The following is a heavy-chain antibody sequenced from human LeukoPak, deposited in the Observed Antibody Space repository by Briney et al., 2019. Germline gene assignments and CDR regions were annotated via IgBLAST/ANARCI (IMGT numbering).Heavy chain of an antibody. J-gene: IGHJ5*02. V-gene: IGHV3-23*01. D-gene: IGHD4-17*01. CDR2: ITGGHYAT. Sequence: GGSLRLSCAASGFTVSSNYMSWVRQAPGKGLEWVSSITGGHYATYNTDSVKGRFTISRDNAKNTLYLQMNSPRADDTAIYYCTKDPNGDYIGAFDPWGQGTLVTVSS. CDR3: TKDPNGDYIGAFDP. CDR1: GFTVSSNY.